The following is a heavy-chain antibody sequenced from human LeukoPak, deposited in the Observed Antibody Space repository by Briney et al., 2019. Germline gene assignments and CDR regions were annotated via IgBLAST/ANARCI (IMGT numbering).Heavy chain of an antibody. J-gene: IGHJ5*02. CDR1: GFTFSSYA. CDR2: ISGSGGST. V-gene: IGHV3-23*01. Sequence: GGSLRLSCAASGFTFSSYAMSWVRQAPGKGLEWVSAISGSGGSTYYADSVKGRFTISRDNSKNTLYLQMNSLRAEDTAVYYCAKGKKVTTVRGVTWFDPWGQGTLVTVSS. D-gene: IGHD3-10*01. CDR3: AKGKKVTTVRGVTWFDP.